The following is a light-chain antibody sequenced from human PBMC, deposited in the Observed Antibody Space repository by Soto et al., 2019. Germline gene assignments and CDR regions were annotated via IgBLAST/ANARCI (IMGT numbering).Light chain of an antibody. Sequence: DIQMTQSPSTLSGSVGDRVTITCRASQTISSGLAWYQQKPGKAPKLLIYKASTLKSGVPSRFSGSGSGTEFTLTISSLQPDDFATYYCQHYNSYSAAFGQGTMVELK. CDR3: QHYNSYSAA. CDR2: KAS. J-gene: IGKJ1*01. V-gene: IGKV1-5*03. CDR1: QTISSG.